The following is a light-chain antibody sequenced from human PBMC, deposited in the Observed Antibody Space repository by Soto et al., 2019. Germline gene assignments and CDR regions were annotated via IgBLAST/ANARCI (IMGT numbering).Light chain of an antibody. CDR1: QSIRSNY. J-gene: IGKJ2*01. CDR2: GAT. V-gene: IGKV3-20*01. Sequence: EIGLTQSPGTLSLSPGERATLSCRASQSIRSNYLAWYQHKPGQAPSLLFYGATSRATGIPDRFRGSGSETEFTLTIRRLEPEDVAVYYCQQYGSAPPYAFGQGTKLEIK. CDR3: QQYGSAPPYA.